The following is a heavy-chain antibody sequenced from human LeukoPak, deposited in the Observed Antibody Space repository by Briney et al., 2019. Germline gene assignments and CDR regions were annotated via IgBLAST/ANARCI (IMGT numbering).Heavy chain of an antibody. V-gene: IGHV3-48*03. Sequence: GGSLRLSCAASGFTFSSYEMNWVRQAPGKGLEWISYISQSASTIYYADSVKGRFTISRDNAKNSLFLQMNSLRAEDTAVYYCAVVAGAFDIWGQGTMVTVSS. CDR1: GFTFSSYE. J-gene: IGHJ3*02. CDR2: ISQSASTI. D-gene: IGHD2-15*01. CDR3: AVVAGAFDI.